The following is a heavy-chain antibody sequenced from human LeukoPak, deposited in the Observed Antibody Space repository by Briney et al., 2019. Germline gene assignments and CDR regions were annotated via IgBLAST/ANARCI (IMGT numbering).Heavy chain of an antibody. Sequence: PGGSLRLSCAASGFTFSSYAMSWVRQAPGKRLEWVSAISGSGGSTYYADSVKGRFTISRDNSKNTLYLQMNSLRAEDTAVYYCAKILGPRGYSYGGVDYYYGMDVWGQGTTVTVSS. CDR3: AKILGPRGYSYGGVDYYYGMDV. CDR1: GFTFSSYA. J-gene: IGHJ6*02. V-gene: IGHV3-23*01. CDR2: ISGSGGST. D-gene: IGHD5-18*01.